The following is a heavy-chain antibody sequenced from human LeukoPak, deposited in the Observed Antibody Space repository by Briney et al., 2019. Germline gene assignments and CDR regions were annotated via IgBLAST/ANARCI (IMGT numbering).Heavy chain of an antibody. CDR1: GYTFTSYD. Sequence: GASVKVSCKASGYTFTSYDINWVRQATGQGLEWMGWMNPNSGNTGYAQKFQGRVTMTRNTSISTAYMELSSLRAEDTAVYYCARDLFPSNDYVWGSYRYPVDYWGQGTLVTVSS. CDR2: MNPNSGNT. V-gene: IGHV1-8*01. CDR3: ARDLFPSNDYVWGSYRYPVDY. D-gene: IGHD3-16*02. J-gene: IGHJ4*02.